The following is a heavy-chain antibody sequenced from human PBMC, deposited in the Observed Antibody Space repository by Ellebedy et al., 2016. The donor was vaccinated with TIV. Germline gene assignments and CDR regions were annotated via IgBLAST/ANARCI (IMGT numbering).Heavy chain of an antibody. D-gene: IGHD2-8*02. J-gene: IGHJ3*02. Sequence: PGGSLRLSCAASGFNFGGHAMKWVRQAPGKGLAWVSSIGSSAYSTHYADSVKGRFTISRDNSRNTLYLQMNSLRGEDTAVYFCAKDVRYTTGWGGALDIWGQGAMVIVSS. CDR1: GFNFGGHA. CDR2: IGSSAYST. V-gene: IGHV3-23*01. CDR3: AKDVRYTTGWGGALDI.